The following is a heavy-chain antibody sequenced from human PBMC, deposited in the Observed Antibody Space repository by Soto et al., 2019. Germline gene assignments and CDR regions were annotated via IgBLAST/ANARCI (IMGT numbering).Heavy chain of an antibody. V-gene: IGHV4-39*01. CDR3: ASRDYDILTGSFSRVY. J-gene: IGHJ4*02. CDR1: GVSISSSSHY. D-gene: IGHD3-9*01. Sequence: PSETLSLTCTVSGVSISSSSHYWGWIRQPPGKGLEWIGDIFYSGSTYANPSLTSRVTISGDTSRNQVPLTLSSVTARDTAVYYCASRDYDILTGSFSRVYWGQGILVTVSS. CDR2: IFYSGST.